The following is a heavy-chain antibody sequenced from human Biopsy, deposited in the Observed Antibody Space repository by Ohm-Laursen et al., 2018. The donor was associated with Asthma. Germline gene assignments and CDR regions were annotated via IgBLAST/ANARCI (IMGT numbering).Heavy chain of an antibody. V-gene: IGHV3-9*01. J-gene: IGHJ3*01. D-gene: IGHD7-27*01. Sequence: SLRLSCTPSGFTFDDFAMHWVRQAPRKGLEWVASVSRNSRDIAYADSVRGRFAISRDNAKNSLYLQMNSLRVEDTAFYHCTKDTGELGMSAFDVWGQGTMVAVSS. CDR2: VSRNSRDI. CDR1: GFTFDDFA. CDR3: TKDTGELGMSAFDV.